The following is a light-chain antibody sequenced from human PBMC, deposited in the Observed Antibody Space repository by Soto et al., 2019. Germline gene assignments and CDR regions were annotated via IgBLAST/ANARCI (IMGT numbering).Light chain of an antibody. CDR3: CSYRGSNSPYV. J-gene: IGLJ1*01. CDR2: GVT. Sequence: QTALTQPASVSGSPGQSITISCSGTSSDVGGYNYVSWYQHHPGKAPKLMIYGVTYRPSGVSDRFSGSKSGNTASLTISGLQAGDEADYYCCSYRGSNSPYVFGTGTKLTVL. V-gene: IGLV2-14*01. CDR1: SSDVGGYNY.